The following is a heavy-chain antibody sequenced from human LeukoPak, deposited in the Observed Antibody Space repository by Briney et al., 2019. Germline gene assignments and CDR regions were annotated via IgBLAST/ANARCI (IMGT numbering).Heavy chain of an antibody. Sequence: SETLSLTCVVYGESFSGYSWSWIRQPPGKGLEWIGEINQRRNTNYNPSLKSRVTISIDTSKNQFSLKLSSVTAADTAVYYCARGSSGWYSIDYWGQGTLVTVSS. CDR3: ARGSSGWYSIDY. CDR2: INQRRNT. V-gene: IGHV4-34*01. D-gene: IGHD6-19*01. CDR1: GESFSGYS. J-gene: IGHJ4*02.